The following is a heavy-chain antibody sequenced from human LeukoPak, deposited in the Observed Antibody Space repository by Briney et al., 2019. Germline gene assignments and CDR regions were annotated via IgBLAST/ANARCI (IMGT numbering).Heavy chain of an antibody. J-gene: IGHJ4*02. Sequence: SETLSLTCTVSGGSISTGDYYWSWIRQPPGKGLEWIGYIYYSGSTYYNPSLKSRVTISVDTSKNQFSLKLSSVTAADTAVYYCARDLLNEGNHLDYWGQGTPVTVS. CDR3: ARDLLNEGNHLDY. CDR2: IYYSGST. CDR1: GGSISTGDYY. D-gene: IGHD4-23*01. V-gene: IGHV4-30-4*01.